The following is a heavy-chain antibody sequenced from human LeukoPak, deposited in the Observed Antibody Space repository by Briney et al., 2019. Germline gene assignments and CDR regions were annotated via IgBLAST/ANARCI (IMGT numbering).Heavy chain of an antibody. CDR3: ARYRHLGY. J-gene: IGHJ4*02. CDR1: GFTFSGCW. CDR2: INQNGGEK. Sequence: GGSLRLSCADSGFTFSGCWMNWVRQAPGKGLEWVANINQNGGEKYYVDSVKGRFTISRDNGKNSLYLQTNSLRAEDTAVYYCARYRHLGYWGQGTLVTVSS. V-gene: IGHV3-7*01.